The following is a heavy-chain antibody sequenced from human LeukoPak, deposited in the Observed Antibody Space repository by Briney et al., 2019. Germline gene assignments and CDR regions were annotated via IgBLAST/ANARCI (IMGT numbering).Heavy chain of an antibody. J-gene: IGHJ4*02. CDR1: GYTFTGCY. D-gene: IGHD5-12*01. Sequence: GASVTVSCKASGYTFTGCYMHWVRQAPGQGLEWMGWINPNSGGTNYAQKFQGRVTMTRDTSISTAYMELSRLRSDDTAVYYCARSIVATIFLGIGYWGQGTLVTVSS. CDR3: ARSIVATIFLGIGY. V-gene: IGHV1-2*02. CDR2: INPNSGGT.